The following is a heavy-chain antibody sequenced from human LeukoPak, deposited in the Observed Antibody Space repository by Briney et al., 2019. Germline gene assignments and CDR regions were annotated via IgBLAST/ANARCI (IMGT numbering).Heavy chain of an antibody. V-gene: IGHV4-59*01. CDR3: ARAGDSWSGYYSYGMDV. CDR1: GGSISSYY. CDR2: IYYSGST. J-gene: IGHJ6*02. D-gene: IGHD3-3*01. Sequence: SETLSLTCTVSGGSISSYYWSWIRQPPGKGLEWIGYIYYSGSTNYNPSLKSRVTISVDTSKNQFSLKLSSVTAADTAVYYCARAGDSWSGYYSYGMDVWGQGTTVTVSS.